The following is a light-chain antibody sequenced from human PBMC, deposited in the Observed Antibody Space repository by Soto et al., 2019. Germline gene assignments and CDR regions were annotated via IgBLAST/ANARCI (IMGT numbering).Light chain of an antibody. CDR1: NNDVGSYNL. CDR2: EVS. Sequence: QSLLTQPSSLSGSPGQSITISCTGTNNDVGSYNLVSWYQQPPGKAPKLMIYEVSKRPSGVSNRFSGSKSGNTASLTISGLQAEDEADYYCCSYAGSSTFLVFGGGTKVTVL. J-gene: IGLJ2*01. CDR3: CSYAGSSTFLV. V-gene: IGLV2-23*02.